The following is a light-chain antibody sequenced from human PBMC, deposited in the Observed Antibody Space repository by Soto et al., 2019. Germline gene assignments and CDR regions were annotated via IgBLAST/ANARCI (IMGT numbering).Light chain of an antibody. CDR1: QSVSSN. CDR2: GAS. CDR3: QQSYSTPWT. Sequence: EIVMTQSPVTLSASQGQRATLSCRASQSVSSNLAWYQQKPGQAPRLLIYGASTRATGIPARFGGSGSGTEFTLTISSLQPEDFATYYCQQSYSTPWTFGQGTKVDIK. J-gene: IGKJ1*01. V-gene: IGKV3-15*01.